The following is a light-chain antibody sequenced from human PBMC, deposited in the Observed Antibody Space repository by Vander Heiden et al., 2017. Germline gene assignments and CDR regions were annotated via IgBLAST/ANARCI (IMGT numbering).Light chain of an antibody. J-gene: IGLJ3*02. CDR3: CSYAGNWV. CDR2: EGS. CDR1: SSDVGSYNL. Sequence: QSALTQPASVSGSPGQSTTISCTGTSSDVGSYNLVSWYQQHPGKAPKLMIYEGSKRPSGVSNRFSGSKSGNTASLTISGLQAEDEADYYCCSYAGNWVFGGGTKLTVL. V-gene: IGLV2-23*01.